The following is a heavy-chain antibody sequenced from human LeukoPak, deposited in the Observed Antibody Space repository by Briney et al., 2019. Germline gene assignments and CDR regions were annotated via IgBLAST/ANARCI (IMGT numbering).Heavy chain of an antibody. CDR2: INPNSGGT. D-gene: IGHD3-22*01. CDR3: ARDYPTYYYDSSGYYLAWFDP. V-gene: IGHV1-2*02. Sequence: ASVKVSCKASGYTFTGYYMHWVRQAPGQGLEWMGWINPNSGGTNYAQKFQGRVTMTRDTSISTAYMELSRLRSDDTAVYYCARDYPTYYYDSSGYYLAWFDPWGQGTLVTVSS. J-gene: IGHJ5*02. CDR1: GYTFTGYY.